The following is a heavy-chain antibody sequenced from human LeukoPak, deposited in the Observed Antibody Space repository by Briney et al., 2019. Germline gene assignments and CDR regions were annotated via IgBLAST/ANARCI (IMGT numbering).Heavy chain of an antibody. Sequence: PGGSLRLSCAASGFTFSSYGMHWVRQAPGKGLEWVAVISYDGSNKYYADSVKGRFTISRDNSKNTLYLQMHNLRGDDTAVYYCAKGTGGSYPINDGFDIWGQGTMVTVSS. J-gene: IGHJ3*02. V-gene: IGHV3-30*18. CDR2: ISYDGSNK. CDR3: AKGTGGSYPINDGFDI. D-gene: IGHD1-26*01. CDR1: GFTFSSYG.